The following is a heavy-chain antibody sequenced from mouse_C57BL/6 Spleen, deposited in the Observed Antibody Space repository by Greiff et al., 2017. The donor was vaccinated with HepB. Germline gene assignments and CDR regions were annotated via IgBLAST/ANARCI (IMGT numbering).Heavy chain of an antibody. V-gene: IGHV1-52*01. CDR3: ARRDGDFDV. CDR1: GYTFTSYW. Sequence: QVQLKESGAELVRPGSSVKLSCKASGYTFTSYWMHWVKQRPIQGLEWIGNIDPSDSETHYNQKFKDKATLTVDKSSSTAYMQLSSLTSEDSAVYYCARRDGDFDVWGTGTTVTVSS. CDR2: IDPSDSET. J-gene: IGHJ1*03. D-gene: IGHD3-3*01.